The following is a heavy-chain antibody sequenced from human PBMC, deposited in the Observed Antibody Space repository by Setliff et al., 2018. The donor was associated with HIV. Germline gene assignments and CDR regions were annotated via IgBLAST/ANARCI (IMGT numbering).Heavy chain of an antibody. CDR2: IYYSGST. V-gene: IGHV4-39*01. CDR1: GGSISSSSYF. Sequence: SETLSLTCTVSGGSISSSSYFWGWIRQPPGKGLEWIGSIYYSGSTYYNPSLKSRVTISVDTSKNQFSLKLSSVTAADTAVYYCARGPPFAFWGQGLLVTVSS. J-gene: IGHJ4*02. CDR3: ARGPPFAF.